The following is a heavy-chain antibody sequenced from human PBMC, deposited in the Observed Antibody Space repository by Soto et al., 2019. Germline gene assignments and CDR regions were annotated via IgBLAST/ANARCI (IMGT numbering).Heavy chain of an antibody. V-gene: IGHV1-69*15. J-gene: IGHJ3*02. CDR1: GGTFSTSS. Sequence: QVQLVQSGAEVKKPGSSVKVSCKASGGTFSTSSMNWVRQATEQGPEWMGNILPIFGTADYAQKFQGRVTITANESTKTVYMELRSLLSADTAVYYCARGHEFGGNSDALDIWGQGTVVTVSS. D-gene: IGHD2-21*02. CDR3: ARGHEFGGNSDALDI. CDR2: ILPIFGTA.